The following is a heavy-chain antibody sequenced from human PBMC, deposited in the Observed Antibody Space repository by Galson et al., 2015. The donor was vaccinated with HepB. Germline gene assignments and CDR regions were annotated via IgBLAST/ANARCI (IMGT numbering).Heavy chain of an antibody. Sequence: SETLSLTCTVSGGSISSSSYYWGWIRQPPGKGLEWIGSIYYSGSTYYNPSLKSRVTISVDTSKNQFSLKLSSVTAADTAVYYCARHGPGYSSGWSLDYWGQGTLVTVSS. J-gene: IGHJ4*02. CDR3: ARHGPGYSSGWSLDY. CDR1: GGSISSSSYY. CDR2: IYYSGST. V-gene: IGHV4-39*01. D-gene: IGHD6-19*01.